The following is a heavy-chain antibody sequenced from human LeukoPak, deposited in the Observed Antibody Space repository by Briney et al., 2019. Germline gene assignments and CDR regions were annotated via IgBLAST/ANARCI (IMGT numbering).Heavy chain of an antibody. J-gene: IGHJ4*02. CDR3: ANAVSFGVVVAVDY. CDR2: ISVSGGST. D-gene: IGHD2-2*01. CDR1: GFTFSSYA. V-gene: IGHV3-23*01. Sequence: GGSLRLSGAASGFTFSSYAMSWVRQAPGKGLEWVSAISVSGGSTYYADSVKGRFTISRDNSKNTWYLQMNSLRAEDTAVYNCANAVSFGVVVAVDYWGRGTLVRVSS.